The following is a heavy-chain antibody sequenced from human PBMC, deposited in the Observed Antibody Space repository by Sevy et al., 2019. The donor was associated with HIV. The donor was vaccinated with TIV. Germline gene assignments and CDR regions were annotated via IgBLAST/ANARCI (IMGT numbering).Heavy chain of an antibody. D-gene: IGHD1-26*01. J-gene: IGHJ4*02. CDR2: IYYNGHI. CDR1: GGSITSLY. V-gene: IGHV4-59*08. CDR3: AGENAWGRGYS. Sequence: SETLSLTCSVSGGSITSLYWNWIRQPPGKGLEWIANIYYNGHINYNPSLKSRVTLSLDTSKNQFSLKLSSVTAADTAMYYCAGENAWGRGYSWGQGTLVTVSS.